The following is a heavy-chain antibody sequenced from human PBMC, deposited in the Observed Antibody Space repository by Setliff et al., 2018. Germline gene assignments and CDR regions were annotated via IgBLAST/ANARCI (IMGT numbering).Heavy chain of an antibody. V-gene: IGHV1-2*04. Sequence: VASVKVSCKASGYTFTGYYMHWVRQAPGQGLEWMGWINPKSGGTNYAQKFQGWVTMTRDTSISTAYMELSRLRSEDTAVYYCARTLIRDGYNPSPFDPWGQGTLVTVSS. J-gene: IGHJ5*02. CDR3: ARTLIRDGYNPSPFDP. CDR2: INPKSGGT. D-gene: IGHD5-12*01. CDR1: GYTFTGYY.